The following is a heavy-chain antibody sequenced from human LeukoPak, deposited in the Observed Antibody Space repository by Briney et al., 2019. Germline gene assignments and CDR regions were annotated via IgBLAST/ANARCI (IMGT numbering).Heavy chain of an antibody. CDR3: ARVAEIQLWLRGAFDY. CDR2: ISSSGSTI. V-gene: IGHV3-48*03. J-gene: IGHJ4*02. CDR1: GFTFNSYE. Sequence: GGSLRLSCAASGFTFNSYEMNWVRQAPGKGLEWVSYISSSGSTIYYADSVKGRFTISRDNAKNSLYLQMNSLRDEDTAVYYCARVAEIQLWLRGAFDYWGQGTLVTVSS. D-gene: IGHD5-18*01.